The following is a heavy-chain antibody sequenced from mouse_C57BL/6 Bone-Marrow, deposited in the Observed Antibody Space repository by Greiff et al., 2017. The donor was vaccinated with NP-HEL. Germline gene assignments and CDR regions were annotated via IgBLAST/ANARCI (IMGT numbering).Heavy chain of an antibody. J-gene: IGHJ4*01. CDR3: ARTIVTTDYYAMDY. Sequence: VQVVESGPGLVQPSQSLSITCTVSGFSLTSYGVHWVRQSPGKGLEWLGVIWSGGSTDYNAAFISRLSISKDNSKSQVFFKINSLQADDTAIYYCARTIVTTDYYAMDYWGQGTSVTVSS. CDR2: IWSGGST. V-gene: IGHV2-2*01. D-gene: IGHD2-5*01. CDR1: GFSLTSYG.